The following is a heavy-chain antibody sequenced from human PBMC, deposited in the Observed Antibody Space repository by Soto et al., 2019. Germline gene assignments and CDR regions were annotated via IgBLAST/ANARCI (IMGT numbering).Heavy chain of an antibody. D-gene: IGHD6-6*01. J-gene: IGHJ5*01. V-gene: IGHV3-23*01. CDR2: INDNGDST. CDR3: AKASNSSPWFDSWLES. Sequence: WGSLILSCAASGFNFRYYAMTWVRQAPGKGLEWVSSINDNGDSTHYADSVKGRFTISRDNSKNTLYLQMNSLTAEDTAVYFCAKASNSSPWFDSWLESWGQGTLVTVSS. CDR1: GFNFRYYA.